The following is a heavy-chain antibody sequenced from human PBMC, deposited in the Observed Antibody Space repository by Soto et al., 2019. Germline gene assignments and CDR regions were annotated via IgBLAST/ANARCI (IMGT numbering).Heavy chain of an antibody. CDR3: ARGRWWLVH. D-gene: IGHD6-19*01. J-gene: IGHJ4*02. V-gene: IGHV3-7*01. CDR2: IKQDGGEK. CDR1: GFTFSGYW. Sequence: EVQLVESGGGLVQPGGSLRLSCAASGFTFSGYWMNWVRQAPGKGLEWVANIKQDGGEKYYVDSVKGRFTISRDNAKNRMVLLMKSRRAGDKDVYYCARGRWWLVHWGQGSLVTVS.